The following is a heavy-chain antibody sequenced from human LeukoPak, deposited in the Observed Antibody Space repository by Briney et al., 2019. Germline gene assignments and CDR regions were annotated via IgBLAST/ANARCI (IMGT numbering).Heavy chain of an antibody. CDR3: ARDGENWNLDAFDI. V-gene: IGHV4-39*07. CDR1: GGSISSSSYY. CDR2: IYYSGST. J-gene: IGHJ3*02. Sequence: SETLSLTCTVSGGSISSSSYYWGWIRQPPGKGLEWVGSIYYSGSTYYNPPLKSRVTISVDKSKNQFSLKLSSVTAADTAAYYCARDGENWNLDAFDIWGQGTMVTVSS. D-gene: IGHD1-1*01.